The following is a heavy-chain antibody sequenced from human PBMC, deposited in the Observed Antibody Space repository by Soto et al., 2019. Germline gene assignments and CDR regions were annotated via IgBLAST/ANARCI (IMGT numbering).Heavy chain of an antibody. Sequence: PSETLSLTCTVSGGSISSGGYYWSWIRQHPGKGLEWIGYIYYSGSTYYNPSLKSRVTISVDTSKNQFSLKLSSVTAADTAVYYCVRGSGYYYYFDYWGQGTLVTVS. J-gene: IGHJ4*02. D-gene: IGHD3-22*01. CDR1: GGSISSGGYY. CDR3: VRGSGYYYYFDY. V-gene: IGHV4-31*03. CDR2: IYYSGST.